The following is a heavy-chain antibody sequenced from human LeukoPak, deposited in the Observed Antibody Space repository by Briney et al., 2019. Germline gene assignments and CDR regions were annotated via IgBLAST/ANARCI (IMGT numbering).Heavy chain of an antibody. V-gene: IGHV3-20*04. J-gene: IGHJ6*03. CDR3: ARLYCSGGSCYYYYYYMDV. Sequence: PGGSLRLSCAASGFTFDDYGMSWVRQAPGKGLEWVSGINWNGGSTGYADSVKGRFTISRDNAKNSLYLQMNSLRAEDTALYYCARLYCSGGSCYYYYYYMDVWGKGTTVTVSS. CDR2: INWNGGST. CDR1: GFTFDDYG. D-gene: IGHD2-15*01.